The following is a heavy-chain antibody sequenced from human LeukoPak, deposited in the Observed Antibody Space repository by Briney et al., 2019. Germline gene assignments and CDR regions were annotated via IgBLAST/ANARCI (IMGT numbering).Heavy chain of an antibody. CDR2: IIPIFGTA. Sequence: SVKVSCKASGGTFSSYAISWVRQAPGQGLEWMGGIIPIFGTANYAQKFQGRVTITADESTSTAYMELSSLRSEDTAVYYCAREVRDIVVVPAAEYYYYYGMDVWGKGTTVTVSS. D-gene: IGHD2-2*01. J-gene: IGHJ6*04. CDR1: GGTFSSYA. V-gene: IGHV1-69*01. CDR3: AREVRDIVVVPAAEYYYYYGMDV.